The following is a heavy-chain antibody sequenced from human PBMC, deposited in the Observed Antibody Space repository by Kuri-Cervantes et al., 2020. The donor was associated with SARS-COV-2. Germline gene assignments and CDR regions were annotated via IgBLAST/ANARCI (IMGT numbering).Heavy chain of an antibody. D-gene: IGHD1-14*01. V-gene: IGHV3-7*03. CDR2: IKQDGSEK. J-gene: IGHJ4*02. Sequence: GESLKISCAASGFTFSSYWMSWVRQAPGKGLEWVANIKQDGSEKYYVDSVKGRFTISRDNAKNSLYLQMNSLRAEDTAVYYCARDKTGLYFDYWGQGTRVTCYS. CDR3: ARDKTGLYFDY. CDR1: GFTFSSYW.